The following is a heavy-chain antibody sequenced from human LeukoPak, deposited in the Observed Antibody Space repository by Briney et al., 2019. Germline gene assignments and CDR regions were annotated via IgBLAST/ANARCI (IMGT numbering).Heavy chain of an antibody. D-gene: IGHD6-19*01. J-gene: IGHJ4*02. CDR1: GFTFRSYA. Sequence: GGSLRLSCVVSGFTFRSYAMHWVRQAPGKGLEYVSGISSNGGSTYYANSVRDRFTISRDNSKNMLYLQMGSLRAEDMAVYYCARDPSPGIAVAGTGDYFDFWGQRTLVTVSS. CDR2: ISSNGGST. V-gene: IGHV3-64*01. CDR3: ARDPSPGIAVAGTGDYFDF.